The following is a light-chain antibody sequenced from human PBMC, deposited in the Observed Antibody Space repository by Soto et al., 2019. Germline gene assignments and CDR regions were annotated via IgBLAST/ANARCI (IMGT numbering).Light chain of an antibody. CDR1: QRVSSNY. J-gene: IGKJ1*01. CDR2: GAS. V-gene: IGKV3-20*01. Sequence: EIVLTQSPGTLSLSPGERATLSCRASQRVSSNYLAWYQQKPGQAPRLLMFGASSRATGIPDRFSGSGSGTDFTLTISRLEPEDFAVYYCQQYGSSPWTFGQGTKVDIK. CDR3: QQYGSSPWT.